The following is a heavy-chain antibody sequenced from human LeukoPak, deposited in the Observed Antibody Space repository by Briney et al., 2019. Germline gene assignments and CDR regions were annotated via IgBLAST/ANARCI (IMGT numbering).Heavy chain of an antibody. V-gene: IGHV1-46*01. CDR2: INPSGGST. CDR1: GYTFTSYY. Sequence: ASVKVSCKASGYTFTSYYMHWVRQAPGQGLEWMGIINPSGGSTSYAQKFQGRVTMTRDTSTSTFYMELSSLRSEDTAVYYCARDYFAAGTDYWGQGTLVTVSS. CDR3: ARDYFAAGTDY. J-gene: IGHJ4*02. D-gene: IGHD6-13*01.